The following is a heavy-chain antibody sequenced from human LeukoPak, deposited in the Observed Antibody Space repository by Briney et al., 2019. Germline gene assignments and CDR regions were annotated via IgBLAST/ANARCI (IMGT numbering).Heavy chain of an antibody. V-gene: IGHV4-59*01. CDR1: GGSISSYY. Sequence: VKPSETLSLTCTVSGGSISSYYWSWIRQSPGKGLEWIGYIYSSGSTNYNPSLKSRVTISVDRSKNQFSLKLSSVTAADTAVYYCARDVGGGPFFDFWGQGTLVTVSS. CDR2: IYSSGST. D-gene: IGHD2-15*01. J-gene: IGHJ4*02. CDR3: ARDVGGGPFFDF.